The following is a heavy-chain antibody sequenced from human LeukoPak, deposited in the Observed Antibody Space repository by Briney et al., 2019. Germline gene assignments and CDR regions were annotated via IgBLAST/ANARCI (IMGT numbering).Heavy chain of an antibody. CDR1: GFTFSSYN. CDR3: ARDHHDYVWGSYGSSDWFDP. V-gene: IGHV3-21*01. Sequence: GGSLRLSCAASGFTFSSYNMNWVRQAPGKGLEWVSSISSSSSYMYYADSGKGRFTISRYNAKNSLYLEMNSLRAEDTAVYYCARDHHDYVWGSYGSSDWFDPWGQGTLVTVSS. CDR2: ISSSSSYM. D-gene: IGHD3-16*01. J-gene: IGHJ5*02.